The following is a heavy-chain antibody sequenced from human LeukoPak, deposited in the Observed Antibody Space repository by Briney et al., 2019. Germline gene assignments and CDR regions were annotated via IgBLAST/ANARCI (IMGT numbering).Heavy chain of an antibody. CDR2: IYPGDSYT. J-gene: IGHJ2*01. V-gene: IGHV5-51*01. CDR1: GYSFTSYW. D-gene: IGHD2-15*01. CDR3: ARPMYCSGGSCYWYFDL. Sequence: GESLKISCKGSGYSFTSYWIGWVRQMPGKGLEWMGIIYPGDSYTNYSPSFQGHVTISVDKSISTAYLQWSSLKASDTAMYYCARPMYCSGGSCYWYFDLWGRGTLVTVSS.